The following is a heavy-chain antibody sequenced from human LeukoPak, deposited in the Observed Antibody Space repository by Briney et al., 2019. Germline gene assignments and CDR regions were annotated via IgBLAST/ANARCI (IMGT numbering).Heavy chain of an antibody. J-gene: IGHJ3*02. V-gene: IGHV4-39*01. Sequence: PSETLSLTCTVSGDSITSSSDYWGWIRQPPGKGLEWIGTIYYGESTYYNPSLRSRVTMSIDTSKNQFSLKLSSVIAADTAVYYCARHQEMPYAFRIWGQGTMVTVSS. CDR1: GDSITSSSDY. CDR3: ARHQEMPYAFRI. D-gene: IGHD5-24*01. CDR2: IYYGEST.